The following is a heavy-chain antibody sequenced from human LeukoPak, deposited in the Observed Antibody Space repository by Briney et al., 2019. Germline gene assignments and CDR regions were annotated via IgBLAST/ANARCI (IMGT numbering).Heavy chain of an antibody. V-gene: IGHV3-43*02. J-gene: IGHJ4*02. Sequence: GGSLRLSCAASGFTFDYYAMHWVRQAPGKGLEWVSLISGDGGSTYYTDSVKGRFTISRDNSKNSLYLQMDSLRTEDTALYYCAQDKGGSSWYYLDSWGQGTLVTVSS. D-gene: IGHD6-13*01. CDR3: AQDKGGSSWYYLDS. CDR2: ISGDGGST. CDR1: GFTFDYYA.